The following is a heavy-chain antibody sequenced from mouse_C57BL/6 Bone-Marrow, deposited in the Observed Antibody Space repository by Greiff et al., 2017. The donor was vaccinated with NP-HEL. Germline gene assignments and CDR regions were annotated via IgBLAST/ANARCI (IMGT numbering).Heavy chain of an antibody. J-gene: IGHJ2*01. D-gene: IGHD3-2*02. Sequence: VKLMESDAELVKPGASVKISCKVSGYTFTDHTIHWMKQRPEQGLEWIGYIYPRDGSTKYNEKFKGKATLTADKSSSTAYMQLNSLTSEDSAVYFCARRQLRLPWYFDYWGQGTTLTVSS. V-gene: IGHV1-78*01. CDR3: ARRQLRLPWYFDY. CDR2: IYPRDGST. CDR1: GYTFTDHT.